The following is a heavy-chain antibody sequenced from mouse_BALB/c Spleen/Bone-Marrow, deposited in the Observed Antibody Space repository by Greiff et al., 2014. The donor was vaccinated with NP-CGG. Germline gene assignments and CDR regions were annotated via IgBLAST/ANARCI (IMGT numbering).Heavy chain of an antibody. V-gene: IGHV1-20*01. Sequence: EVQLQQSGPELVKPGASVKISCKASGYSFTGYFLNWVRQSHGKSLEWIGRINPYNGDTFYNQKFKGKATLTVDKSSSTAYMQLNSLTSEDSAVYYCTRSAYYGNSRFFDYWGQGTTLTVSS. J-gene: IGHJ2*01. CDR1: GYSFTGYF. D-gene: IGHD2-10*01. CDR3: TRSAYYGNSRFFDY. CDR2: INPYNGDT.